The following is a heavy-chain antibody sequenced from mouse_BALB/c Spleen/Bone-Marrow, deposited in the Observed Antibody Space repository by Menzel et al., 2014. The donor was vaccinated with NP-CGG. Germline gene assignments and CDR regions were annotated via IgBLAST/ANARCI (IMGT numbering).Heavy chain of an antibody. Sequence: PAATVDFSRFRLSWVRQAPGKGLEWIGEINPDSSTINYTPSLKDKFIISRDNAKNTLYLQMSKVRSEDTALYYCAKNYYYGYVAYWGQGTLVTVSA. CDR3: AKNYYYGYVAY. J-gene: IGHJ3*01. CDR2: INPDSSTI. CDR1: TVDFSRFR. V-gene: IGHV4-1*02. D-gene: IGHD1-2*01.